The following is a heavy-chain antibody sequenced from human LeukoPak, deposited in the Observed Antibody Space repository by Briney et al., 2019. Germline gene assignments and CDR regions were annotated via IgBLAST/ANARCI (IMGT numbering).Heavy chain of an antibody. J-gene: IGHJ3*02. Sequence: SETLSLTCTVSGGSISSSSYYWGWIRQPPGKGLEWIGSISYSGSTYYNSSLKSRVTVSVDMSKNQFSLKLSSVTAADTAVYYCARDGLWIQNAFDIWGQGTMVTVSS. V-gene: IGHV4-39*07. D-gene: IGHD5-18*01. CDR1: GGSISSSSYY. CDR2: ISYSGST. CDR3: ARDGLWIQNAFDI.